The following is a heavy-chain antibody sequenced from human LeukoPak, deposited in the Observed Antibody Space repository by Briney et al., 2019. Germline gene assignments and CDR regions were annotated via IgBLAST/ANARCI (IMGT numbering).Heavy chain of an antibody. Sequence: NLGESLKISCKGSGYSFTSYWIGWVRQMPGKGLEWMGIIYPGDSDTRYSPSFQGQVTISADKSISTAYLQWSSLKASDTAMYYCARTSTMVVSEVAFDIWGQGTMVTVSS. CDR3: ARTSTMVVSEVAFDI. D-gene: IGHD4-23*01. V-gene: IGHV5-51*01. CDR2: IYPGDSDT. CDR1: GYSFTSYW. J-gene: IGHJ3*02.